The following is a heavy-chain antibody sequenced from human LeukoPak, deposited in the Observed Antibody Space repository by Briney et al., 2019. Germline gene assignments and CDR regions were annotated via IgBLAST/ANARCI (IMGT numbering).Heavy chain of an antibody. CDR2: IDSGGST. V-gene: IGHV3-53*01. Sequence: GGSLRLSCAASGFTVSSNYMSWVRQAPGKGLEWVSVIDSGGSTYYADSVKGRFTISRDNSKNTLYLQMNSLRAEDTAVYYCARSWIAVNYYYGMDVWGQGTTVTVSS. D-gene: IGHD6-19*01. CDR3: ARSWIAVNYYYGMDV. J-gene: IGHJ6*02. CDR1: GFTVSSNY.